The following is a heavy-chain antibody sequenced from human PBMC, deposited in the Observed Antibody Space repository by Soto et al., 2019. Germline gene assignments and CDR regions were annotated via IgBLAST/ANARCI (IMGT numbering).Heavy chain of an antibody. V-gene: IGHV3-73*01. CDR2: IRSSANSFAT. CDR1: GFTFRGSA. D-gene: IGHD4-4*01. Sequence: GGSLRLSCATSGFTFRGSAIHWVRLASGKGLEWVGRIRSSANSFATAYGASVEGRFTISRDDSKNTAYLQMNSLKTEDTAVYYCTSSDDFGTYESHCWGQGSQVTVSS. J-gene: IGHJ4*02. CDR3: TSSDDFGTYESHC.